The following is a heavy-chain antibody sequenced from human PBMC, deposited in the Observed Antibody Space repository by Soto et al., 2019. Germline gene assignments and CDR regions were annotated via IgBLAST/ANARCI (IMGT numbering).Heavy chain of an antibody. Sequence: QITLKESGPTLVKPTQTLTLTCTFSGFSLSSTRMAVGWIRQPPGKALEWLALIYWDDDKRYSPFLKSRLTIXNXTPXNPVVLTLSNMDPVDTARYYCAHIVVAGLGYYFDYWGQGTLVTVSS. J-gene: IGHJ4*02. D-gene: IGHD6-19*01. V-gene: IGHV2-5*02. CDR1: GFSLSSTRMA. CDR2: IYWDDDK. CDR3: AHIVVAGLGYYFDY.